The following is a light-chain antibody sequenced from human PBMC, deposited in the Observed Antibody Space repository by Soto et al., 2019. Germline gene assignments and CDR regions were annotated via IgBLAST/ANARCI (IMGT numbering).Light chain of an antibody. CDR1: HTISSSY. CDR2: GIY. V-gene: IGKV3-20*01. CDR3: QQYVTSSPRT. J-gene: IGKJ1*01. Sequence: EIVLTQSPGTLSLSPGERATLSCRASHTISSSYLAWYQQKPGQAPRLLMNGIYRRATGIPDRFSGSGSGTDFPLTIPRLEPEDFAVYYCQQYVTSSPRTFGQGTKVEIK.